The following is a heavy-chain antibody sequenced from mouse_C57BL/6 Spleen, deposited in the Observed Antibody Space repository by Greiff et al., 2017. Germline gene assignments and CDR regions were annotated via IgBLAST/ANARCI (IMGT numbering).Heavy chain of an antibody. CDR2: IYPRDGST. CDR3: ARGGLDGTDY. Sequence: VQLVESDAELVKPGASVKISCKVSGYPFTDYTIHWMKQTPEQGLEWLGYIYPRDGSTKYNEKFKGKATLTADKSSSTSYMQLNSLTSEDSAVYFCARGGLDGTDYWGQGASVTVSS. J-gene: IGHJ4*01. D-gene: IGHD2-3*01. CDR1: GYPFTDYT. V-gene: IGHV1-78*01.